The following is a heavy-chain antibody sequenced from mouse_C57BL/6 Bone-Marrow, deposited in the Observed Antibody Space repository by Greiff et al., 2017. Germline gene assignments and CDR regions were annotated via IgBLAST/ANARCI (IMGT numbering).Heavy chain of an antibody. CDR1: GYTFTDYY. CDR3: ARGRGDDGGDFDY. D-gene: IGHD2-3*01. CDR2: IYPGSGNT. J-gene: IGHJ2*01. Sequence: VQLVESGAELVRPGASVKLSCKASGYTFTDYYINWVKQRPGQGLEWIARIYPGSGNTYYNEKFKGKATLTAEKSSSTAYMQLSSLTSEDSAVYFCARGRGDDGGDFDYWGQGTTLTVSS. V-gene: IGHV1-76*01.